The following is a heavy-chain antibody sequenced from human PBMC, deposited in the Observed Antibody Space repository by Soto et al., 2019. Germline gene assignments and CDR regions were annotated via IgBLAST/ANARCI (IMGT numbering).Heavy chain of an antibody. CDR2: IYYRGNT. V-gene: IGHV4-39*02. Sequence: ETLSLTCTASGGSISSSSYYWGWIRQPPGKGLEWIGSIYYRGNTYYNPSLKSRVTISVDTSKNQFSLKLSSVTAADTAVYYCAREGGGYCSGGSCQVDYWGQGSLVIVS. D-gene: IGHD2-15*01. J-gene: IGHJ4*02. CDR1: GGSISSSSYY. CDR3: AREGGGYCSGGSCQVDY.